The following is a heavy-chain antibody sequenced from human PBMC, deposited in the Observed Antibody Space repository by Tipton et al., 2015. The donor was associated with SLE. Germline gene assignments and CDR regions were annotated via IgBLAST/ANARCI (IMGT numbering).Heavy chain of an antibody. CDR3: ARHKLGFSWSYFDS. CDR2: ISFSGLT. J-gene: IGHJ4*02. Sequence: LRLSCTVSGGSISGYYWSWVRQPPGKGLEWIGYISFSGLTNYNPSVRSRVSTSMDASKNQFSLQMSSVTAADTALYYCARHKLGFSWSYFDSWGQGTLVTVSS. V-gene: IGHV4-59*08. CDR1: GGSISGYY. D-gene: IGHD3-3*01.